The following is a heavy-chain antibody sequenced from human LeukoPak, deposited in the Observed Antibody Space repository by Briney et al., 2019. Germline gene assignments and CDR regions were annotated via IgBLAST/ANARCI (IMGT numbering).Heavy chain of an antibody. Sequence: ASVKVSCKASGYTFTSYGISWVRQAPGQGLEWMGWISAHNGNTNYAQKLQGRVTMTTDTSTSTAYIELRSLRADDTAVYYCARVSPRDYYYDSSGSDYWGQGTLVTVSS. CDR3: ARVSPRDYYYDSSGSDY. J-gene: IGHJ4*02. CDR1: GYTFTSYG. CDR2: ISAHNGNT. V-gene: IGHV1-18*01. D-gene: IGHD3-22*01.